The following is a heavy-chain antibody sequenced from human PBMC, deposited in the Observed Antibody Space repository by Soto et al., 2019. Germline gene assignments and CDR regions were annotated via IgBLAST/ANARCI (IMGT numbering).Heavy chain of an antibody. CDR1: GDSISNKNYH. CDR3: ASLTNRRPGDS. CDR2: GYSNGHT. Sequence: SETLSLTCTVSGDSISNKNYHLGWTRQPPGKGLEWIGTGYSNGHTYHNPSLKSRLAMAVDTSKNQFSLSLISVTAADTAVYFCASLTNRRPGDSWCQGHLITVSS. V-gene: IGHV4-39*01. J-gene: IGHJ4*02. D-gene: IGHD2-8*01.